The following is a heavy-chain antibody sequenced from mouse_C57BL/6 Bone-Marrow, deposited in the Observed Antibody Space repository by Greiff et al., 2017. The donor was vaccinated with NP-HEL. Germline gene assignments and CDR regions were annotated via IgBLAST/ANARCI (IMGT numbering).Heavy chain of an antibody. CDR1: GYTFTSYW. D-gene: IGHD4-1*01. J-gene: IGHJ3*01. CDR3: ARDWEAY. CDR2: IDPNSGGT. V-gene: IGHV1-72*01. Sequence: QVQLRQPGAELVKPGASVKLSCKASGYTFTSYWMHWVKQRPGRGLEWIGRIDPNSGGTKYNEKFKSKATLTVDKPSSTAYMRLSSLTSEDSAVYYCARDWEAYWGQGTLVTVSA.